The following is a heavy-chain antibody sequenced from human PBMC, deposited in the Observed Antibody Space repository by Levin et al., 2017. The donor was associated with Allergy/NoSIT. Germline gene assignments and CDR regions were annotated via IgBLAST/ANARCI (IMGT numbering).Heavy chain of an antibody. CDR2: IYYSRGT. D-gene: IGHD6-13*01. Sequence: SETLSLTCTVSGGSISSYYWSWIRQPPGKGLEWIGYIYYSRGTNYNPSLKSRVTISVDTSKNQFSLKLSSVTAADTAVYYCARRGIADYWGQGTLVTVSS. V-gene: IGHV4-59*08. CDR3: ARRGIADY. J-gene: IGHJ4*02. CDR1: GGSISSYY.